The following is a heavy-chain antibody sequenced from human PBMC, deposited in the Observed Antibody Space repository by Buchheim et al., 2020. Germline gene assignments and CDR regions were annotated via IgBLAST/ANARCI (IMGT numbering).Heavy chain of an antibody. CDR3: ARDALPYDILTGYYNGWYFDL. V-gene: IGHV3-66*01. CDR2: IYSGGST. Sequence: EVQLVESGGGLVQPGGSLRLSCAASEFTVSSNYMSWVRQAPGKGLEWVSVIYSGGSTYYADSVKGRFTISRDNSKNTLYLQMNSLRAEDTAVYYCARDALPYDILTGYYNGWYFDLWGRGTL. D-gene: IGHD3-9*01. J-gene: IGHJ2*01. CDR1: EFTVSSNY.